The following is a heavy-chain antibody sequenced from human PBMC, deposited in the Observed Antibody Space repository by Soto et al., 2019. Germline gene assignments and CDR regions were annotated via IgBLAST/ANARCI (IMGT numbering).Heavy chain of an antibody. CDR3: AKDPARGSPS. D-gene: IGHD2-15*01. V-gene: IGHV3-30*18. Sequence: GGSLRLSCAASEFIFSSYGMHWVRQAPGKGLEWVAVIAYDGSNKYYADSVKGRFTIPRDNSKNTLYLQMNSLRAEDTAVYYCAKDPARGSPSWGQGTLVTVSS. CDR2: IAYDGSNK. J-gene: IGHJ5*02. CDR1: EFIFSSYG.